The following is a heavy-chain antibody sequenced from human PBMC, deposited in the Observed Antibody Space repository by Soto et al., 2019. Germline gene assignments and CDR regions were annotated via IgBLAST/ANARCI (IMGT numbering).Heavy chain of an antibody. Sequence: GGSLRLSCAASGFTFSSYSMNWVRQAPGKGLEWVSSISSSSTYIYYADSVKGRFTISRDNAKNSLSLQMNSLRAEDTAVYYCATLGGGDYWGQGTLVTVSS. V-gene: IGHV3-21*01. CDR1: GFTFSSYS. CDR3: ATLGGGDY. D-gene: IGHD3-16*01. J-gene: IGHJ4*02. CDR2: ISSSSTYI.